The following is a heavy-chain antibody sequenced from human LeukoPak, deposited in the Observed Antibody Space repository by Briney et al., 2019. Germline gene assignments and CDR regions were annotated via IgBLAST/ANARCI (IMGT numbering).Heavy chain of an antibody. J-gene: IGHJ4*02. CDR2: IKQDGSEK. Sequence: PGGSLRLSCAASGFTFSSYWMSWVRQAPGKGLEWVANIKQDGSEKYYVDSVKGRFTISRDNAKNSLYLQMNSLRAEDTAVYYCARAEYYDSSGYYLYWGRGTLVPVSS. CDR1: GFTFSSYW. CDR3: ARAEYYDSSGYYLY. V-gene: IGHV3-7*01. D-gene: IGHD3-22*01.